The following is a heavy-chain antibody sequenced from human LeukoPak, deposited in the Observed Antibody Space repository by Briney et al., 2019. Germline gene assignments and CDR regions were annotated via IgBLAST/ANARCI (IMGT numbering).Heavy chain of an antibody. CDR2: ISGSGGST. CDR3: AKVPRYCSSTSCYAGYFEY. Sequence: GGSLRLSCVASGFTVSRNYMSWVRQAPGKGLEWVSAISGSGGSTYYADSVKGRFTISRDNSKNTLYLQMNSLRAEDTAVFYCAKVPRYCSSTSCYAGYFEYWGQGTLVTVSS. V-gene: IGHV3-23*01. J-gene: IGHJ4*02. D-gene: IGHD2-2*01. CDR1: GFTVSRNY.